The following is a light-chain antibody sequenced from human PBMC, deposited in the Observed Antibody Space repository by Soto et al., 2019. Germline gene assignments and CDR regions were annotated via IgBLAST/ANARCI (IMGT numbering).Light chain of an antibody. Sequence: DVQMTQAPSTLAASEGERVTITCRASENIKNWLAWYQQTPGKAPKVLISDASRLETGVPSRFSGSGYGTDFTLTITSLQTDDFGTYHCQQYDVHPKTFGQGTKVDIK. J-gene: IGKJ1*01. CDR3: QQYDVHPKT. CDR2: DAS. V-gene: IGKV1-5*01. CDR1: ENIKNW.